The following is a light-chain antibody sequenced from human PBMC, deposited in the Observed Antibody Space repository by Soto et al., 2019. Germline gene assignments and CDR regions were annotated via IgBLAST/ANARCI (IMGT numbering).Light chain of an antibody. V-gene: IGLV2-14*01. J-gene: IGLJ1*01. CDR3: SSYTSSSTLYV. CDR2: EVS. Sequence: QSVLTQPASVSGSPGQSITISCTGTSSDVVGYNYVSWYKQHPGKAPKLMIYEVSNRPSGVSNRLSGSKSGNTASLTISGLQAEDEADYYCSSYTSSSTLYVFGTGTKVTVL. CDR1: SSDVVGYNY.